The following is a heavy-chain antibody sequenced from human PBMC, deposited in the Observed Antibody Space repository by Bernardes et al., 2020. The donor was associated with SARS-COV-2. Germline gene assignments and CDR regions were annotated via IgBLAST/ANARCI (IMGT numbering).Heavy chain of an antibody. V-gene: IGHV4-59*03. CDR2: VFYTGST. J-gene: IGHJ4*02. CDR1: GVSISNYY. D-gene: IGHD1-26*01. CDR3: TGSQWELIPLL. Sequence: SETLSLTCTVSGVSISNYYWSYIRQPPGKGLAWIGYVFYTGSTQYNPSLKSRVTISIDTARNQFSLKLTSVTAVDTARYFCTGSQWELIPLLWGQGTLVSVSA.